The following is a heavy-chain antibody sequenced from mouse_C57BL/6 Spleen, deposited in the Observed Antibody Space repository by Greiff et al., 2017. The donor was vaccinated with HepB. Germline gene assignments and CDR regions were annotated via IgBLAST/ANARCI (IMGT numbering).Heavy chain of an antibody. V-gene: IGHV1-53*01. D-gene: IGHD2-4*01. CDR2: INPSNGGT. CDR1: GYTFTSYW. CDR3: ARSSYDYDDRFAY. Sequence: VQLQQPGTELVKPGASVKLSCKASGYTFTSYWMHWVKQRPGQGLEWIGNINPSNGGTNYNEKFKSKATLTVDKSSSTAYMQLSSLTSEDSAVYYCARSSYDYDDRFAYWGQGTLVTVSA. J-gene: IGHJ3*01.